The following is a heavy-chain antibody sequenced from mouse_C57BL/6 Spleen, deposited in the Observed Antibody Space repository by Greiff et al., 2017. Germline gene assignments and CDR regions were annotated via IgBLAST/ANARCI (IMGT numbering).Heavy chain of an antibody. CDR1: GYTFTSYW. Sequence: QVQLQQPGAELVMPGASVKLSCKASGYTFTSYWMQWVKQRPGQGLEWIGEIDPSDSYTNYNQKFKGKSTLTVDKSSSTAYMQLSSLTSEASAVYYCARLHYGSSDVDYWGQGTALTVSS. J-gene: IGHJ2*01. D-gene: IGHD1-1*01. CDR2: IDPSDSYT. V-gene: IGHV1-69*01. CDR3: ARLHYGSSDVDY.